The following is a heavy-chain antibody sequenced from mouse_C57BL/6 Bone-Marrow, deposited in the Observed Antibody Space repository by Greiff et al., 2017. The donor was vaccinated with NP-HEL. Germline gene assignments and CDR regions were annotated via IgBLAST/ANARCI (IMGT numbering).Heavy chain of an antibody. Sequence: EVQLQQSGPVLVKPGASVKMSCKASGYTFTDYYMNWVKQSHGKSLEWIGVINPYNGGTSYNQKFKGKATLTVDKSSSTAYMELNSLTSEDSAVDDCAIYYYGSSYYFDYWGQGTTLTVSS. CDR2: INPYNGGT. CDR3: AIYYYGSSYYFDY. J-gene: IGHJ2*01. D-gene: IGHD1-1*01. CDR1: GYTFTDYY. V-gene: IGHV1-19*01.